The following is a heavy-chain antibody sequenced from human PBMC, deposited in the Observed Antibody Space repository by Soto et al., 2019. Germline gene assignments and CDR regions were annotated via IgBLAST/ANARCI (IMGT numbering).Heavy chain of an antibody. D-gene: IGHD2-2*01. Sequence: EVQLLESGGGLVQPGGSLRLSCAASGFTFSRYAMSWVRQAPGKGLEWVSAISASGIDTYYADSVKGRFTIARNKSKNTLYLPMNSLRAEDTAVYYCAKAHAIYYYYGMDVWGQGTTVTGSS. CDR3: AKAHAIYYYYGMDV. V-gene: IGHV3-23*01. J-gene: IGHJ6*02. CDR2: ISASGIDT. CDR1: GFTFSRYA.